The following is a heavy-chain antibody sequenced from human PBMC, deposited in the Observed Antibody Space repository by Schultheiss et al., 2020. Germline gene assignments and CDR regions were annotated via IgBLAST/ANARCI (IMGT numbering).Heavy chain of an antibody. Sequence: SLKISCAASGFTFDDYAMHWVRQVPGKGLEWVSGISWNSGSIDYADSVKRRFTVSRDNAKTSLYLQMNSLRAEDTAVYYCARGEYKQQPYYFDYWGQGTLVTVSS. CDR3: ARGEYKQQPYYFDY. CDR1: GFTFDDYA. D-gene: IGHD6-13*01. CDR2: ISWNSGSI. V-gene: IGHV3-9*01. J-gene: IGHJ4*02.